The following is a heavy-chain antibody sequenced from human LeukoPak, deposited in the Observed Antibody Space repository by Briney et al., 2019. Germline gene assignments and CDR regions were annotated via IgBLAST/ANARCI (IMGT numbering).Heavy chain of an antibody. J-gene: IGHJ4*02. D-gene: IGHD1-26*01. V-gene: IGHV4-59*01. Sequence: PSETLSLTCTVSGGSISSYYWSWIRQPPGKGLEWIGYIYYSGSTNYNPSLKSRVTISVDMSKNQFSLKLSSVTAADTAVYYCAREGGQYYFDYWGQGTLVTVSS. CDR1: GGSISSYY. CDR2: IYYSGST. CDR3: AREGGQYYFDY.